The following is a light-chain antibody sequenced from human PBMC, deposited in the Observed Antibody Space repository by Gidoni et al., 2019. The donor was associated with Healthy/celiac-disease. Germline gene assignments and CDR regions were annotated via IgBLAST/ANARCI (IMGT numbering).Light chain of an antibody. CDR1: QSVSSN. V-gene: IGKV3-15*01. CDR3: QQYNNWPPWT. CDR2: GAS. J-gene: IGKJ1*01. Sequence: EIVMTQSPATLSVSPGERATLSCRASQSVSSNLAWYQQKPGQAPRLLIYGASTRATGIPARFSGSGSGTEFTLTISGLQSEDFAVYYCQQYNNWPPWTFGQGTKWKSN.